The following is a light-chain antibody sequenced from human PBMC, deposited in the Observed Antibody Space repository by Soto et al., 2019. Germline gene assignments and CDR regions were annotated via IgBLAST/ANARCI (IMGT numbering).Light chain of an antibody. CDR3: AAWDDSLSGYV. CDR2: RNN. Sequence: QSVLTQPPSASGTPGQRVTISCSRSSSNIGSNYVYWYQQLPGTAPKLLIYRNNQRPSGVPDRFSGSKSGTSASLAISGLRSEDEADYYCAAWDDSLSGYVFGTGTTVTV. V-gene: IGLV1-47*01. CDR1: SSNIGSNY. J-gene: IGLJ1*01.